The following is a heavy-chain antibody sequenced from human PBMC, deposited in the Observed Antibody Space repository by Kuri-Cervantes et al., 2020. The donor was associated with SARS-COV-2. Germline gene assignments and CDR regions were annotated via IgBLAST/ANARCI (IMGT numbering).Heavy chain of an antibody. CDR3: TREGVYYDFWSGYYALDI. CDR2: IRSKAYGGTT. D-gene: IGHD3-3*01. CDR1: GFTFGDYA. Sequence: GGSLRLSCTASGFTFGDYAMSWFRQAPGKGLEWVGFIRSKAYGGTTEYAASVKGRFTISRDDSKSIAYLQMNSLKTEDTAVYYCTREGVYYDFWSGYYALDIWGQGTMVTVSS. J-gene: IGHJ3*02. V-gene: IGHV3-49*03.